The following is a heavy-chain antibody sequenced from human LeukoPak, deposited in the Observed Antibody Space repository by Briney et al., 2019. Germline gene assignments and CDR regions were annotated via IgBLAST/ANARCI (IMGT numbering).Heavy chain of an antibody. V-gene: IGHV3-23*01. CDR3: AKDLGYYDSSGYYSDAFDI. Sequence: GGSLRLSCAASGFTFSSYAMSWVRQAPGKGLEWVSAISGSGGSTYYADSVKGRFTISRDNSKNTLYLQMNSLRAEDTAVYYCAKDLGYYDSSGYYSDAFDIWGQGTMVTVSS. CDR1: GFTFSSYA. J-gene: IGHJ3*02. D-gene: IGHD3-22*01. CDR2: ISGSGGST.